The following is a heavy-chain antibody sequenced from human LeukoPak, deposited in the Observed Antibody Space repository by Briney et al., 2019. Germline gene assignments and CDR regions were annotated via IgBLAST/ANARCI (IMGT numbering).Heavy chain of an antibody. D-gene: IGHD5-18*01. J-gene: IGHJ4*02. CDR2: IYHSGST. V-gene: IGHV4-38-2*02. CDR3: ASGYSYGYGYFDY. Sequence: SETLSLTCTVSGYSISSGYYWGWIRQPPGKGLEWIGSIYHSGSTYYNPSLKSRVTISVDTSKNQFSLKLSSVAAADTAVYYCASGYSYGYGYFDYWGQGTLVTVSS. CDR1: GYSISSGYY.